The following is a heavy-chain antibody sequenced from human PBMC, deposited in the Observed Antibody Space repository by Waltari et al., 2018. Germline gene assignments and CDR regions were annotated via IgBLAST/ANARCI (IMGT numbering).Heavy chain of an antibody. V-gene: IGHV4-4*02. D-gene: IGHD6-19*01. CDR1: GGSFSSNDW. J-gene: IGHJ4*02. Sequence: QVQLKESGPGLVKPSGTLSLACDVSGGSFSSNDWWSWVRQPPGKGLEWIGEIHHSRSTKYNPSLKSRVLMSVDTSKNQISLTMKSVTAADTAVYYCARGFDGWPFDYWGQGTLVIVSS. CDR2: IHHSRST. CDR3: ARGFDGWPFDY.